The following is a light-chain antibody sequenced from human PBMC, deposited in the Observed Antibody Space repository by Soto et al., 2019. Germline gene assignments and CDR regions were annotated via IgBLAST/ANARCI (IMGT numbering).Light chain of an antibody. Sequence: IVLTQSPGNLSLSPGETATLSCRASQSVSSSHLAWYQQKPGQAPRLLIYGASSRATGIPDRFSGSGSGTDFTLTISRLEPEDFAVYYCQQYDNWPPITFGQGTRLEIK. J-gene: IGKJ5*01. V-gene: IGKV3-20*01. CDR3: QQYDNWPPIT. CDR1: QSVSSSH. CDR2: GAS.